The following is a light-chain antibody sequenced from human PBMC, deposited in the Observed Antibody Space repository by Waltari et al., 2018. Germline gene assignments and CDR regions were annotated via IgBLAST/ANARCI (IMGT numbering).Light chain of an antibody. J-gene: IGLJ2*01. CDR1: SSAVGGYNY. V-gene: IGLV2-14*01. CDR2: EVI. Sequence: QSALTQPASVAGSPGQSTTISCTGTSSAVGGYNYVPWYQQFPGKAPKLLIYEVINRPSGISNRFSGSKSGNTASLAISGLQAEDEADYYCSSYTSSSTLVFGGGTKLTVL. CDR3: SSYTSSSTLV.